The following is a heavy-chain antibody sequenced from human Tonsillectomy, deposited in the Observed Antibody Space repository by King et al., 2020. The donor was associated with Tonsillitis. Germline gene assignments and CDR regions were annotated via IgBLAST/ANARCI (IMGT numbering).Heavy chain of an antibody. CDR1: GFTFSSYW. J-gene: IGHJ4*02. Sequence: VQLVESGGGLVQPGGSLRLSCAASGFTFSSYWMSWVRQAPGKGLEWVANIDQDGSEKYYVDSVKGRFTISRDNAKNSLHLQMNSLRAEDTAVYYCARSPLYSSSGDYWGQGTLVTVSS. CDR3: ARSPLYSSSGDY. V-gene: IGHV3-7*04. D-gene: IGHD6-13*01. CDR2: IDQDGSEK.